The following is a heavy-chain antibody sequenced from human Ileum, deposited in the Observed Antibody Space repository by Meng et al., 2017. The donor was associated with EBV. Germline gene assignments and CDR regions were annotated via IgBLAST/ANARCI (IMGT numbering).Heavy chain of an antibody. CDR2: TNEDGRIT. V-gene: IGHV3-74*01. CDR3: SRDLAGSDDD. D-gene: IGHD6-25*01. J-gene: IGHJ4*02. CDR1: GFTFSSYW. Sequence: EVQLVGSGGAVVQPGGSLRLTCAASGFTFSSYWMHWVRQAPGQGLVWVSRTNEDGRITNYADSVKGRFTISRDNTKNTLYLQMNSLRAEDTAVYFCSRDLAGSDDDWGQGTLVTVSS.